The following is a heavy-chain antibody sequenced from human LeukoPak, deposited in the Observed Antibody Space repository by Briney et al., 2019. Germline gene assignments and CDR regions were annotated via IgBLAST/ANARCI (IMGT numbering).Heavy chain of an antibody. CDR2: ISGDSHNT. V-gene: IGHV3-43*02. CDR3: ARDTEGYIYGYYYYGMDV. CDR1: GFTFDDYA. D-gene: IGHD5-18*01. Sequence: GGFLRLSCAASGFTFDDYAMHWVRQAPGKGLEWVSLISGDSHNTFYADSVKGRFTIPRDNSKNSLYLQMNSLRNDDTALYYCARDTEGYIYGYYYYGMDVWGQGTTVTVSS. J-gene: IGHJ6*02.